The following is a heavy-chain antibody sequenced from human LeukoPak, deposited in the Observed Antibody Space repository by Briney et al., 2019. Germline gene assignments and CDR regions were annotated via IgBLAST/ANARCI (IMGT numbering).Heavy chain of an antibody. V-gene: IGHV3-23*01. CDR3: ARASPQGVCSGGSCYLYYYYYYMDV. Sequence: GGSLRLACAASGFTFSSYAMSWVRQAPGKGLEWVSAISGSGGSTYYADSVKGRFTISRDNSKNTLYLQMNSLRAEDTAVYYCARASPQGVCSGGSCYLYYYYYYMDVWGKGTTVTVSS. D-gene: IGHD2-15*01. CDR1: GFTFSSYA. CDR2: ISGSGGST. J-gene: IGHJ6*03.